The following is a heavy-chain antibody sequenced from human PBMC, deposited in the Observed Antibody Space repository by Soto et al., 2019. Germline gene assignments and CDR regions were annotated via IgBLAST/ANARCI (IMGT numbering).Heavy chain of an antibody. D-gene: IGHD6-6*01. J-gene: IGHJ6*02. V-gene: IGHV3-74*01. Sequence: PGGSLRLSCAASGFTISNYWMHWVRQVPRKGLVWVSRINSNGRSTNYADSVKGRFTISRDNATNTLHLQMDSLRAEDTAMYFCARGGAARAYYYYGLDVWGLGTTVTVSS. CDR2: INSNGRST. CDR1: GFTISNYW. CDR3: ARGGAARAYYYYGLDV.